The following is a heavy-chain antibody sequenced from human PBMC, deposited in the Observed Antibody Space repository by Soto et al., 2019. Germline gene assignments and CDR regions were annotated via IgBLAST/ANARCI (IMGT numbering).Heavy chain of an antibody. CDR1: GFTFTSYT. V-gene: IGHV3-21*06. CDR3: ARARVYATGPLDF. J-gene: IGHJ4*02. Sequence: LRLSCAASGFTFTSYTMNWVRQAPGKGLEWVSSISSSSDYIYYADSMKGRVTISRDNAKNSLLLDMNSLTGEDTAVYYCARARVYATGPLDFWGQGTLVTVSS. CDR2: ISSSSDYI. D-gene: IGHD6-13*01.